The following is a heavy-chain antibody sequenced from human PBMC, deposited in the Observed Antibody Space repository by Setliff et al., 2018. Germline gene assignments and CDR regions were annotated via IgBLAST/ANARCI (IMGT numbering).Heavy chain of an antibody. CDR3: RFWSGYYKNDF. CDR1: GASISSGSYY. D-gene: IGHD6-25*01. Sequence: SETLSLTCAVSGASISSGSYYWSWIRQPAGEGLEWIGRLHTSGTTVYNPSLKGRVTISADTSTNHFSLKLTSVTAADAGVYYCRFWSGYYKNDFWGHGTLVTVPQ. J-gene: IGHJ4*01. V-gene: IGHV4-61*02. CDR2: LHTSGTT.